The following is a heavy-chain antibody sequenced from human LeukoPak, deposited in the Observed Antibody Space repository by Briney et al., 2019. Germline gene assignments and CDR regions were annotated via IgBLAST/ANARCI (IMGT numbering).Heavy chain of an antibody. Sequence: GGSLRLSCAAPGFTFSSSGMHWVRQAPGKGLEWVAVIRYDESNKYYADSVRGRFSISRDNSKNTLYLQMNSLRAEDTAVYYCARALAGHHFDYWGQGTLVTVSS. CDR2: IRYDESNK. V-gene: IGHV3-33*01. CDR3: ARALAGHHFDY. CDR1: GFTFSSSG. D-gene: IGHD6-19*01. J-gene: IGHJ4*02.